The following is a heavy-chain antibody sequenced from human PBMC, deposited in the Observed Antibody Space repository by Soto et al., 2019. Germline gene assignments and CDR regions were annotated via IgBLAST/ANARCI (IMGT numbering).Heavy chain of an antibody. Sequence: QVQLQESGPGLVKPSGTLSLTCAVSSGSISSSNWWSWVRQPPGKGLEWIGEIYHSGSTNYNPSLKSRVTISVDKCKDQCSLMLSSVTAADTAVYYCARGISTTTKLNWYDPWGQGTLVTVSS. CDR3: ARGISTTTKLNWYDP. CDR2: IYHSGST. D-gene: IGHD4-17*01. CDR1: SGSISSSNW. V-gene: IGHV4-4*02. J-gene: IGHJ5*02.